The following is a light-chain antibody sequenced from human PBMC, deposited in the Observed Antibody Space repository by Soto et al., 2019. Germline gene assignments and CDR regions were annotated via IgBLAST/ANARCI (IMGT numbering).Light chain of an antibody. J-gene: IGKJ1*01. CDR2: GAS. Sequence: EIVLTQSPGTLSLSPGERATLSCRASQSVTSSYLVWYQQKPGQAPRLLIYGASSRATGIPDRFSGSGSGTDFTLTISRLEPEDSAVYYCQQYGSLPWTCGQGTKVEIK. CDR1: QSVTSSY. V-gene: IGKV3-20*01. CDR3: QQYGSLPWT.